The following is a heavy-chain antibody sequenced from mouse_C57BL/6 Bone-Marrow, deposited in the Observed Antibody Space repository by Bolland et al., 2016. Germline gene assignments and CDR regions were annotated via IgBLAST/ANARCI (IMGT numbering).Heavy chain of an antibody. D-gene: IGHD3-2*02. Sequence: GSIKYNEKFKDKATLTADKSSSTVYMELSRLTSEDSAVYFCARHEALRLLPFAYWGQGTLV. V-gene: IGHV1-62-2*01. CDR2: GSI. CDR3: ARHEALRLLPFAY. J-gene: IGHJ3*01.